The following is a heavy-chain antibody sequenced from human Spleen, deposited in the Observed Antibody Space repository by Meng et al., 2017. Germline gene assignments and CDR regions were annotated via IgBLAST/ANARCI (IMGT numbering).Heavy chain of an antibody. CDR3: ARDEDISAAGKLFGDY. CDR1: GYTFTSYG. Sequence: QVWLVQPGVEVKKPGASVKVSCKASGYTFTSYGISWVRQAPGQGLEWMGWISAYNGNTNYAQKLQGRVTMTTDTSTSTAYMELRSLRSDDTAVYYCARDEDISAAGKLFGDYWGQGTLVTVSS. J-gene: IGHJ4*02. CDR2: ISAYNGNT. D-gene: IGHD6-13*01. V-gene: IGHV1-18*01.